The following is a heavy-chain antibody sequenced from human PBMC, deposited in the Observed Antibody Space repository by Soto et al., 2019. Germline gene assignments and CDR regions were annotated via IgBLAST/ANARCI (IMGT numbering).Heavy chain of an antibody. Sequence: ASVKVSCKASGYTFTSYDINWVRQATGQGLEWMGWMNPNSGNTGYAQKFQGRVTMTRNTSISTAYMELSSLRSEDTAVYYCARGKAEWLLYYYYMVVWGKGTTVTVSS. CDR2: MNPNSGNT. CDR3: ARGKAEWLLYYYYMVV. D-gene: IGHD5-12*01. CDR1: GYTFTSYD. V-gene: IGHV1-8*01. J-gene: IGHJ6*03.